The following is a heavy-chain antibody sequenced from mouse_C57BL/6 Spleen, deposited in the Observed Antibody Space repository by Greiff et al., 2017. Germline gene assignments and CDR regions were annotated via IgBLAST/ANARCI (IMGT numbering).Heavy chain of an antibody. J-gene: IGHJ4*01. V-gene: IGHV5-17*01. D-gene: IGHD3-3*01. Sequence: EVKLVESGGGLVKPGGSLKLSCAASGFTFSDYGMHWVRQAPEKGLEWVAYISSGSSTIYYADTVKGRFTISRDNAKNTLFLQMTSLRSEDTAMYYCARQGWDHAMDYWGQGTSVTVSS. CDR3: ARQGWDHAMDY. CDR2: ISSGSSTI. CDR1: GFTFSDYG.